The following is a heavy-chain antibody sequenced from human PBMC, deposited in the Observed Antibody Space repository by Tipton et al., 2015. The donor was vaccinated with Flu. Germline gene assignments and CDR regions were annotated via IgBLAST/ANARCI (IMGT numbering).Heavy chain of an antibody. Sequence: SLRLSCAASGFTFSDYYMSWIRQAPGKGLEWVSYISSSGSTIYYADSVKGRFTISRDNAKNSLYLQMNSLRAEDTAVYYCARDHDFLNCFDYWGQGTLVTVSS. CDR1: GFTFSDYY. V-gene: IGHV3-11*01. CDR2: ISSSGSTI. CDR3: ARDHDFLNCFDY. D-gene: IGHD3-9*01. J-gene: IGHJ4*02.